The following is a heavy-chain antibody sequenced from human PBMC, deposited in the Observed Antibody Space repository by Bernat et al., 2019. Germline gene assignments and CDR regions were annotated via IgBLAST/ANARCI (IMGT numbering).Heavy chain of an antibody. V-gene: IGHV4-39*01. J-gene: IGHJ4*02. Sequence: QLQLQESGPGLVKPSETLSLTCTVSGGSISSSSYYWGWIRQPPGKGLEWIGSIYYSGSTYYNPSLKSRVTISVDTSKNQFSLKLSSVTAADTAVYYCARQSGIAVLFDYWDQGTLVTVSS. CDR3: ARQSGIAVLFDY. D-gene: IGHD6-19*01. CDR2: IYYSGST. CDR1: GGSISSSSYY.